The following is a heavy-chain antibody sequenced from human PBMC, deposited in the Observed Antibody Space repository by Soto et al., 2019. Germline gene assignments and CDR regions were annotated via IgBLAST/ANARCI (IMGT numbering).Heavy chain of an antibody. Sequence: EVQLVESGGGLVQAGGSLRLSCAASGFSVSSNYMSWVRQAPGEGLEWVSLIYSGGITYDADSVKGRFTISRHNAQNTLYLQMNSLRPEDTAVYYCARDGDTAVLSYWGQGTLVTVSS. CDR3: ARDGDTAVLSY. D-gene: IGHD5-18*01. CDR1: GFSVSSNY. J-gene: IGHJ4*02. V-gene: IGHV3-53*04. CDR2: IYSGGIT.